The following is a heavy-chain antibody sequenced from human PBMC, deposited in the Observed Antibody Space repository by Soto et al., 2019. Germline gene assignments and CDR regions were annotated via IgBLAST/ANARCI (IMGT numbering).Heavy chain of an antibody. J-gene: IGHJ5*02. V-gene: IGHV3-21*01. CDR2: ISSNSAYI. D-gene: IGHD6-13*01. CDR1: GFSFRSFT. CDR3: TRDASRDSSARGWFDP. Sequence: GGSLRLSCAASGFSFRSFTMNWVRQAPGKGLEWVSTISSNSAYIYYTDALRGRFTISRDNAKNSLHLQMNSLRAEDTAVYYCTRDASRDSSARGWFDPWGPGTLVTVSS.